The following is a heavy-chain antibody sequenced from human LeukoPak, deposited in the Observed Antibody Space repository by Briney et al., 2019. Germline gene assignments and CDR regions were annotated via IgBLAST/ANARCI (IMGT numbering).Heavy chain of an antibody. CDR2: IYYSGST. D-gene: IGHD6-13*01. V-gene: IGHV4-30-4*08. J-gene: IGHJ5*02. CDR3: ARDGTWHSSSWYSTWFDP. CDR1: GGSISSGDYY. Sequence: SETLSLTCTVSGGSISSGDYYWSWIRQPPGKGLEWIGYIYYSGSTYYNPSLKRRVTISLDTSKNQFSLKLSSVTAADTAVYYCARDGTWHSSSWYSTWFDPWGQGTLVTVSS.